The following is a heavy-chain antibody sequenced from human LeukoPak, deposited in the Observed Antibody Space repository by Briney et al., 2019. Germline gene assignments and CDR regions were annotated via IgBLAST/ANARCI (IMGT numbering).Heavy chain of an antibody. Sequence: GGSLRLSCAASGFTFNNAWMNWVRQAPGKGLEWVGRIKSKTVGGTTDYAAPVKGRFTISGDDSTNTLYLQMNSLKTEDTAVYYCAGMNFDYWGQGTLVTVSS. CDR3: AGMNFDY. V-gene: IGHV3-15*01. CDR1: GFTFNNAW. J-gene: IGHJ4*02. D-gene: IGHD6-13*01. CDR2: IKSKTVGGTT.